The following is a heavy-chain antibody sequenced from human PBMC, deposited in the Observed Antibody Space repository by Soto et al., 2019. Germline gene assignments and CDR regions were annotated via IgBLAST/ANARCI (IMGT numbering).Heavy chain of an antibody. CDR2: IKSKTDGGTT. Sequence: EVQLVESGGGLVKPGGSLRLSCAASGFTFSNAWMSWVRQAPGKGLEWVGRIKSKTDGGTTDYAAPVKGRFTISRDDSKNTLYLQMNSLKTEDTAVYYCTTYYYGSGTTDYWGQGTLVTVSS. D-gene: IGHD3-10*01. J-gene: IGHJ4*02. CDR1: GFTFSNAW. V-gene: IGHV3-15*01. CDR3: TTYYYGSGTTDY.